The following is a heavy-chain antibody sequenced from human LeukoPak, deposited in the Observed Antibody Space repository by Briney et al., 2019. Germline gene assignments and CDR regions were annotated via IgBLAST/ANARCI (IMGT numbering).Heavy chain of an antibody. CDR2: IRYDGSKK. CDR1: GFTFSSYG. J-gene: IGHJ1*01. CDR3: ARVEGWYCSSTSCLGDAEYFQH. Sequence: GSLRLSRAAFGFTFSSYGLHWVRPAPGKGLGWVAFIRYDGSKKNYADSVKGRFTISRDNSKNTLYLQMNSLRSDDTAVYYCARVEGWYCSSTSCLGDAEYFQHWGQGTLVTVSS. D-gene: IGHD2-2*01. V-gene: IGHV3-30*02.